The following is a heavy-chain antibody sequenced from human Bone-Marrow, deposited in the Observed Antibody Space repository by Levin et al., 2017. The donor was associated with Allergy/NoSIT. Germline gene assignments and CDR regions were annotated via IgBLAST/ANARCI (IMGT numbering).Heavy chain of an antibody. CDR1: GFTFSSYA. CDR3: ARDNIEDDFWSFDY. D-gene: IGHD3-3*01. V-gene: IGHV3-30-3*01. CDR2: ISYDGSNK. Sequence: GGSLRLSCAASGFTFSSYAMHWVRQAPGKGLEWVAVISYDGSNKYYADSVKGRFTISRDNSKNTLYLQMNSLRAEDTAVYYCARDNIEDDFWSFDYWGQGTLVTVSS. J-gene: IGHJ4*02.